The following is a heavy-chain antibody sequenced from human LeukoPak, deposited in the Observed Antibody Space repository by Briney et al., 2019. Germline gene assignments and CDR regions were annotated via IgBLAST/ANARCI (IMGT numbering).Heavy chain of an antibody. CDR1: GYTFTSYD. CDR3: AASGYDRGTLHVY. CDR2: MNPNSGDT. J-gene: IGHJ4*02. D-gene: IGHD5-12*01. Sequence: ASVKDSCKASGYTFTSYDINWVRQAAGQGLERMGWMNPNSGDTFYAPKLQGRLTMTRNTFMRTAYLELSSLRSEDTALYYCAASGYDRGTLHVYWGQGTLVTVSS. V-gene: IGHV1-8*01.